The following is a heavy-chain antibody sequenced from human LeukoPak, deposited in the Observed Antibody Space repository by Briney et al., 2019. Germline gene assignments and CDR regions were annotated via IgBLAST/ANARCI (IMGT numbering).Heavy chain of an antibody. V-gene: IGHV3-21*01. J-gene: IGHJ4*02. CDR3: ARLDGSGNYCLDY. CDR2: ISSLGAHI. CDR1: GFSFSDYS. D-gene: IGHD3-10*01. Sequence: PGGTLRLSCAASGFSFSDYSINWVRHAPGKGLEWLSSISSLGAHIYYADSIKGRFTISRDNAKNSLYLQMNSLRAEDTAVYFCARLDGSGNYCLDYWGQGSLVTVSS.